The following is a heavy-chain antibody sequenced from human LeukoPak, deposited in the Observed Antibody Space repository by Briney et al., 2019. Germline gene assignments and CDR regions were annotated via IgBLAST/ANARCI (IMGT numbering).Heavy chain of an antibody. V-gene: IGHV3-30-3*01. CDR3: ARKLWHRNDC. CDR2: ISCDGSNK. J-gene: IGHJ4*02. CDR1: GFSFSNYA. D-gene: IGHD3-16*01. Sequence: GGSLRLSCAASGFSFSNYAMHWVRQAPGTGLEWVAFISCDGSNKDYADSMKGRFTISRDNSKNTLYLQMNSLRAEDTALYYCARKLWHRNDCWGQGTLVTVSS.